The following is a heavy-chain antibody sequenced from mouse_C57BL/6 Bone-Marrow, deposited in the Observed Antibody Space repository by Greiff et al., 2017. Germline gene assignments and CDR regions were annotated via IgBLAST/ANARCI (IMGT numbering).Heavy chain of an antibody. CDR2: IHPNSGST. J-gene: IGHJ2*01. V-gene: IGHV1-64*01. CDR3: ARFLYYYGSSSDY. CDR1: GYTFTSYW. Sequence: QVQLQQPGAELVKPGASVKLSCKASGYTFTSYWMHWVKQRPGQGLEWIGMIHPNSGSTNYNEKFKSKATLTVAKSSSTAYMQLSSLTSEDSAVYYCARFLYYYGSSSDYWGQGTTLTVSS. D-gene: IGHD1-1*01.